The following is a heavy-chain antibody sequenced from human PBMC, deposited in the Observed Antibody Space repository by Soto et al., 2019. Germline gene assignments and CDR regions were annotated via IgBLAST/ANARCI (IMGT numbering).Heavy chain of an antibody. Sequence: PSETLSLTCTFSGGSISSGDYYWSWIRQPPGKGLEWIGYIYYSGSTYYNPSLKSRVTISVDTSKNQFSLKLSSVTAADTAVYYCGIHNLSSGKDARGQGTTVTVSS. CDR2: IYYSGST. J-gene: IGHJ6*02. CDR3: GIHNLSSGKDA. CDR1: GGSISSGDYY. V-gene: IGHV4-30-4*01. D-gene: IGHD6-19*01.